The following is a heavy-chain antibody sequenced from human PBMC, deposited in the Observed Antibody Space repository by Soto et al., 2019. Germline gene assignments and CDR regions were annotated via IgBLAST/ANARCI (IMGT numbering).Heavy chain of an antibody. Sequence: EVQLVESGGGLVQPGGSLRLSCAASGFTVTSNYMSWVRQAPGKGLEWVSVIYSDGSTYYADSVKGRFTISRDNSKNTLHLQMNSLRAEDTAVYYCANQRGGYDRDFDYWGQGTLVTVSS. CDR3: ANQRGGYDRDFDY. CDR1: GFTVTSNY. D-gene: IGHD5-12*01. V-gene: IGHV3-66*01. CDR2: IYSDGST. J-gene: IGHJ4*02.